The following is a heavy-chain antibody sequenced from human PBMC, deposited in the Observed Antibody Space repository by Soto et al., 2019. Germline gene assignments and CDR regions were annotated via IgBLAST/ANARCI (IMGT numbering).Heavy chain of an antibody. Sequence: GGSLRLSCAASGFTFSSYAMHWVRQAPGKGLEWVAVISYDGSNKYYADSVKVRFTISRDNSKNTRYLQMNSLRAEDTAVYYCARDQNIVVVPAAPDYWGQGTLVTVSS. D-gene: IGHD2-2*01. CDR3: ARDQNIVVVPAAPDY. CDR1: GFTFSSYA. J-gene: IGHJ4*02. V-gene: IGHV3-30-3*01. CDR2: ISYDGSNK.